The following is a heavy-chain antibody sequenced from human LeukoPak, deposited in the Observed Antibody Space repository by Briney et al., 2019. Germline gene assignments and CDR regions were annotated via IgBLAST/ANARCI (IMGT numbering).Heavy chain of an antibody. D-gene: IGHD3-10*01. V-gene: IGHV1-18*01. J-gene: IGHJ4*02. CDR2: ISAYNGNT. Sequence: GESLKISCKGSGYTFTSYGISWVRQAPGQGLEWMGWISAYNGNTNYAQKLQGRVTMTTDTSTSTAYMELRSLRSDDTAVYYCAREWGPGFDYWGQGTLVTVSS. CDR3: AREWGPGFDY. CDR1: GYTFTSYG.